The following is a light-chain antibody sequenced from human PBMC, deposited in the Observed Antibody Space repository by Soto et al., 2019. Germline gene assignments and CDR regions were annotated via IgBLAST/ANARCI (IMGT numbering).Light chain of an antibody. CDR1: SSDVGGYNY. CDR3: SSYTTSNTRQIV. CDR2: DVS. V-gene: IGLV2-14*01. Sequence: QAVVTQPASVSGSPGQSITISCTGTSSDVGGYNYVSWYQQHPGKAPKFMIYDVSNRPSGVSNRFSGSKSGNTASLTISGLQAEDEADYYCSSYTTSNTRQIVFGTGTKVPS. J-gene: IGLJ1*01.